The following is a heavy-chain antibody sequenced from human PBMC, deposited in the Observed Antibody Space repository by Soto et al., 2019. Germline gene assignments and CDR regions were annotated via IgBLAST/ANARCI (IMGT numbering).Heavy chain of an antibody. J-gene: IGHJ6*02. V-gene: IGHV4-31*03. Sequence: NPSETLSLTCTVSGGSISSGGYYWSWIRQHPGKGLVWIGYIYYSGSTYYNPSLKSRVTISVDTSKNQFSLKLSSVTAADTAVYYCARAGSYDFWSDHPTPYGMDVWGQGTTVTASS. CDR2: IYYSGST. CDR1: GGSISSGGYY. CDR3: ARAGSYDFWSDHPTPYGMDV. D-gene: IGHD3-3*01.